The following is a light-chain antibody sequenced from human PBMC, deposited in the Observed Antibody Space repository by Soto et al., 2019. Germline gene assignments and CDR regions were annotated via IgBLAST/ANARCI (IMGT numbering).Light chain of an antibody. CDR1: SSDVGKYDY. Sequence: QSVLTQPPSVSGAPGQRVTISCTGSSSDVGKYDYVSRYQQHPGKAPKLMIFEVNNRPSGVSNRFSGSKSGNTASLTISGLQAEDEADYYCSSYTSSSTRVFGTGTEFTV. J-gene: IGLJ1*01. CDR3: SSYTSSSTRV. CDR2: EVN. V-gene: IGLV2-14*01.